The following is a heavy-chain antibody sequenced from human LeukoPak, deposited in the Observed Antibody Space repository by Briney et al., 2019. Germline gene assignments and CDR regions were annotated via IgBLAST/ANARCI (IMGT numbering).Heavy chain of an antibody. V-gene: IGHV3-66*01. J-gene: IGHJ6*03. D-gene: IGHD5-12*01. CDR3: AKGGGYEAQYYYYYLDV. CDR1: GFTVSNNY. CDR2: IYSGGST. Sequence: GGSLRLSCAASGFTVSNNYMRWVRQAPGKGLEWVSLIYSGGSTYYADSVKGRFIISRDNSKNTLYLQMKSLRAEDTAVYYCAKGGGYEAQYYYYYLDVWGKGTTVTISS.